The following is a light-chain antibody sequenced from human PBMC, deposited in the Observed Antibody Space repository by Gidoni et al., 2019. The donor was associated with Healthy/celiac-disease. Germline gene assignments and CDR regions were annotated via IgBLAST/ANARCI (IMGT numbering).Light chain of an antibody. Sequence: DSQMTQSPSSVSASVGDRVTITCRASQGISSWLAWYQHKPGKAPKLVIYAASSLQSGVPSRFSGSGSGTDFTLTIISLQPEDFSTYYCQQANSFPWTFGQGTKVEIK. CDR2: AAS. CDR1: QGISSW. V-gene: IGKV1-12*01. CDR3: QQANSFPWT. J-gene: IGKJ1*01.